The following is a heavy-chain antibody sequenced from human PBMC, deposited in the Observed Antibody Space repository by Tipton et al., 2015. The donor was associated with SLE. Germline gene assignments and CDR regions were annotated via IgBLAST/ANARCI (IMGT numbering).Heavy chain of an antibody. Sequence: TLSLTCTVSGGSISSGSYYWSWIRQPAGKGLEWIGRIYTSGSTNYNPSLKSRVTISVDTSKNQFSLKLSSVTAADTAVYYCARRGDGYTIFDYWGQGTLVTVSS. J-gene: IGHJ4*02. CDR2: IYTSGST. CDR1: GGSISSGSYY. V-gene: IGHV4-61*02. D-gene: IGHD5-24*01. CDR3: ARRGDGYTIFDY.